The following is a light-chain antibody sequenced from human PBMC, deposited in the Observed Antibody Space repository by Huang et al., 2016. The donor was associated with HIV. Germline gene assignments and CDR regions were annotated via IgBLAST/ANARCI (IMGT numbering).Light chain of an antibody. CDR3: QQYNNWPL. Sequence: EIVMTQSPATLSVSPGERATLSCRASQNVSSNLAWYQQKPGQAPRLLIYGASTRATDIPARFSGSGSGTEFTLTISSLQSEDFAVYYCQQYNNWPLFGQGTKVEI. V-gene: IGKV3-15*01. J-gene: IGKJ1*01. CDR1: QNVSSN. CDR2: GAS.